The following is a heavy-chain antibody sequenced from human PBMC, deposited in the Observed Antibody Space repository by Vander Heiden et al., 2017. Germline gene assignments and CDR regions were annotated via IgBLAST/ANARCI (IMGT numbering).Heavy chain of an antibody. CDR1: GFTFSSYA. D-gene: IGHD1-1*01. V-gene: IGHV3-23*01. CDR2: MSNTGGST. CDR3: AKLAQYRSTPRSFGMDV. J-gene: IGHJ6*02. Sequence: EVQLLESGGGLVQPGGSLRLSCSASGFTFSSYAMSWVRQATGKGLERVSGMSNTGGSTYYADSVKGGFTISRDNSKNTLYLQMNGLRAEDTAVYYCAKLAQYRSTPRSFGMDVWGQGTTVTVSS.